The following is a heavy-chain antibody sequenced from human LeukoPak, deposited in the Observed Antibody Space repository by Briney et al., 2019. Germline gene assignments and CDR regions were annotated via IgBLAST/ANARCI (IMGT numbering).Heavy chain of an antibody. CDR3: TRHERDCCCGRCSDY. CDR1: GFTFSDST. D-gene: IGHD2-15*01. Sequence: PGRSLRLSCVASGFTFSDSTMHWVRQASGKGLEWVGHIRSRASNYATTYSASVKGRFTISKDDSQKTAYLQINNPETEDTAVYYCTRHERDCCCGRCSDYWGQGTPVTVSS. J-gene: IGHJ4*02. CDR2: IRSRASNYAT. V-gene: IGHV3-73*01.